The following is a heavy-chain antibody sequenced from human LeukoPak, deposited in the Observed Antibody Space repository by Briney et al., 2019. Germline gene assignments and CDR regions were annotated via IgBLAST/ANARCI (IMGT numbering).Heavy chain of an antibody. J-gene: IGHJ4*02. Sequence: ASVRVSCKAPGYTFTGNFMHWVRQAPGQGLEWMGLINPDSGGANYAQNFQGRVTMTRDTSISTVYMELSRLRSDDTAVYYCARGTDCSGGSCLDYWGQGTLVTVSS. CDR1: GYTFTGNF. CDR3: ARGTDCSGGSCLDY. D-gene: IGHD2-15*01. V-gene: IGHV1-2*06. CDR2: INPDSGGA.